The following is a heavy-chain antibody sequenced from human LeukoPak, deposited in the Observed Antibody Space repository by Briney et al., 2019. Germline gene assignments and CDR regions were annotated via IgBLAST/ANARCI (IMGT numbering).Heavy chain of an antibody. J-gene: IGHJ4*02. CDR3: ARATMVRGANY. Sequence: PGGSLRLSCAASGFTFSSYSMNWVRQAPGKGLEWVSSISSSSSYIYYANSVKGRFTISRDNAKNSLYLQMNSLRAEDTAVYYCARATMVRGANYWGQGTLVTVSS. D-gene: IGHD3-10*01. V-gene: IGHV3-21*01. CDR2: ISSSSSYI. CDR1: GFTFSSYS.